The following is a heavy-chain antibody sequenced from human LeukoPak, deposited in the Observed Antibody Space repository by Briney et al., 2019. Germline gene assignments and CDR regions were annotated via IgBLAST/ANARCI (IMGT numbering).Heavy chain of an antibody. J-gene: IGHJ4*02. V-gene: IGHV3-74*01. Sequence: PGGSLRLSCAASGFNLRTFWIHWIRQDAGGRLVWVSRISPDGSVTTYTASVKGRFAISRDNAKNKLYLEMNSLRADDAAIYYCVSDSGLRSGGDSWGQGTPVTVSS. CDR2: ISPDGSVT. D-gene: IGHD1-26*01. CDR1: GFNLRTFW. CDR3: VSDSGLRSGGDS.